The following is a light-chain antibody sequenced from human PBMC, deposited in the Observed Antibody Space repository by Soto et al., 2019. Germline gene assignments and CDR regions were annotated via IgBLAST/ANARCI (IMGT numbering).Light chain of an antibody. CDR2: DVS. V-gene: IGLV2-14*03. CDR3: SSYTSSYTYV. Sequence: QSALTQPASVSGSPGQSVTISCAGTSSDVGGYNFVSWYQQHPGKAPQLMIYDVSSRPSGVSNRFSGSKSGNTASLTISGLQAEDEADYYCSSYTSSYTYVFGNGTKLTVL. J-gene: IGLJ1*01. CDR1: SSDVGGYNF.